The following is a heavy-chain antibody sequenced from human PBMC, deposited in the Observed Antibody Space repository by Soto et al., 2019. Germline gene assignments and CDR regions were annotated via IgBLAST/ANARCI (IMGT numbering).Heavy chain of an antibody. CDR2: ISKDGSLK. D-gene: IGHD1-26*01. CDR1: GFTFSTYA. CDR3: AREGLVGTPRYYDS. J-gene: IGHJ4*02. V-gene: IGHV3-30-3*01. Sequence: QVELVESGGGVVQPGNSLRLSCAASGFTFSTYAMHWVRQAPGKGLDWVTVISKDGSLKFYTESVKGRFTISRDNSNNMLFLHMNSLRAEDTAVYYCAREGLVGTPRYYDSWGRGSLVTVSS.